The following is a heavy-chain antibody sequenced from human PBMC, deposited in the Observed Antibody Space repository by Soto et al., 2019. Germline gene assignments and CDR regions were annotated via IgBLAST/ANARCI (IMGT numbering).Heavy chain of an antibody. D-gene: IGHD3-10*01. V-gene: IGHV4-30-4*01. CDR1: GGSISSVDYY. J-gene: IGHJ4*02. Sequence: PSETLSLTCTVSGGSISSVDYYWGWIRQRPGKGLEWIGYIYHSGSTYYNPSLKSRVTISVDTSKNQFSLKLSSVTAADTAVYYCASDYYAVGYGFDNRGQGTQVTVSS. CDR2: IYHSGST. CDR3: ASDYYAVGYGFDN.